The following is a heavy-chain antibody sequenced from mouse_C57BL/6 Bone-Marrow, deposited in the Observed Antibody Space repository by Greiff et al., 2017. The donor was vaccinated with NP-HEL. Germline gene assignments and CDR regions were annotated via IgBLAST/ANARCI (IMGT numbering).Heavy chain of an antibody. V-gene: IGHV1-81*01. Sequence: VQLQESGAELARPGASVKLSCKASGYTLTSYGISWVKQRTGQGLEWIGETYPRSGNTYYNEKFKGKATLTADKSSSTAYMELRSLTSEDSAVYFCARLGNYGYYFDYWGQGTTLTVSS. D-gene: IGHD1-1*01. J-gene: IGHJ2*01. CDR3: ARLGNYGYYFDY. CDR1: GYTLTSYG. CDR2: TYPRSGNT.